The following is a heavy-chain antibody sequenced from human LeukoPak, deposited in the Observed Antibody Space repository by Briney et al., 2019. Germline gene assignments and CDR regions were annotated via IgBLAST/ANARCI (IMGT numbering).Heavy chain of an antibody. CDR3: AREKFADGYFQH. D-gene: IGHD3-10*01. CDR2: INSNSNHI. Sequence: GGSLRLSCAASGFTVSDSMNWVRQAPGKGLEWVSSINSNSNHIYYADSVKGRFTISRDNAKDSLYLQMNSLRAEDTAVYYCAREKFADGYFQHWGQGTLVTVSS. J-gene: IGHJ1*01. V-gene: IGHV3-21*01. CDR1: GFTVSDS.